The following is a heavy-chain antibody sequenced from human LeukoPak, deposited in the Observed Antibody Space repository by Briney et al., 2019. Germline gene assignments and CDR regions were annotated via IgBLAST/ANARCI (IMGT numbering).Heavy chain of an antibody. V-gene: IGHV3-23*01. D-gene: IGHD5-18*01. CDR3: AKDVIKGSPLWVDYFDY. Sequence: GGSLRLSCAASGLTFSSYAMSWVRQAPGKGLEWVSAISGSGGSTYYADSVKGRFTISRDNSKNTLYLQMNSLRVEDTAVYYCAKDVIKGSPLWVDYFDYWGQGTLVTDSS. CDR2: ISGSGGST. CDR1: GLTFSSYA. J-gene: IGHJ4*02.